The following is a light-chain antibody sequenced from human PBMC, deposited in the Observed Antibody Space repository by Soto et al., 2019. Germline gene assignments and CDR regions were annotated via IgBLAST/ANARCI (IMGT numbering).Light chain of an antibody. CDR1: SGHSSYA. V-gene: IGLV4-69*01. CDR2: LNSDGSH. J-gene: IGLJ2*01. CDR3: QTWGTGIQV. Sequence: QSVLTQSPSASASLGASVKLTCTLSSGHSSYAIAWHQQQPEKGPRYLMKLNSDGSHSKGAGIPDRFSGSSAGAERYLTISSLQSEDEADYYCQTWGTGIQVFGGGTKRTVL.